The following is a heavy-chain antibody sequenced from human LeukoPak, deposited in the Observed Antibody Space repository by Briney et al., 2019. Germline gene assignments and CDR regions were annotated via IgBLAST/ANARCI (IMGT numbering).Heavy chain of an antibody. Sequence: SETLSLTCAVYGGSFSGYYWSWTRQPPGKGLEWIGEINHSGSTNYNPSLKSRVTISVDTSKNQFSLKLSSVTAADTAVYYCARMVRGGGFDYWGQGTLVTVSS. D-gene: IGHD3-10*01. CDR1: GGSFSGYY. CDR2: INHSGST. J-gene: IGHJ4*02. CDR3: ARMVRGGGFDY. V-gene: IGHV4-34*01.